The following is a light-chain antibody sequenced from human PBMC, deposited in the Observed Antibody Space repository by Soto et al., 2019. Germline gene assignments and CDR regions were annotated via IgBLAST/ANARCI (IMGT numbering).Light chain of an antibody. V-gene: IGLV2-14*03. CDR3: SSYTTSRTLV. CDR1: SSDVGGYNY. J-gene: IGLJ2*01. Sequence: QSALTQPASVSGSPGQSITISCTGTSSDVGGYNYVSWYQQRPGKAPKLMIYDVTNRPSGISNRFSGSKSGNTASLTISGLQAEDEADYYCSSYTTSRTLVFGGGTKVTVL. CDR2: DVT.